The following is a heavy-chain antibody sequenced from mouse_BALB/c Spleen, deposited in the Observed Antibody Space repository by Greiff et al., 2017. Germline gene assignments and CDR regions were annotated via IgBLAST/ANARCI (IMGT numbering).Heavy chain of an antibody. CDR3: AREEITPGADY. CDR2: IYPGNVNT. Sequence: QVQLQQSGPELVKPGASVRISCKASGYTFTSYYIHWVKQRPGQGLEWIGWIYPGNVNTKYNEKFKGKATLTADKSSSTAYMQLSSLTSEDSAVYFCAREEITPGADYWGQGTTLTVSS. CDR1: GYTFTSYY. D-gene: IGHD1-1*01. J-gene: IGHJ2*01. V-gene: IGHV1S56*01.